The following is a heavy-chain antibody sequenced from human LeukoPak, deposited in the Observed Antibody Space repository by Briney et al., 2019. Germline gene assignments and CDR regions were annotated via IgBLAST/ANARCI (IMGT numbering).Heavy chain of an antibody. CDR3: ASGYGSGPYYKGYFDY. D-gene: IGHD3-10*01. CDR2: ISNDGART. Sequence: TGGSLRLSCSASGFTFSSYAMHWVRQAPGKGLEYVSAISNDGARTYYADSVKGRFTTSRDNSKNTLYLQMSSLRAEDTAVYYCASGYGSGPYYKGYFDYWGQGTLVTVSS. CDR1: GFTFSSYA. J-gene: IGHJ4*02. V-gene: IGHV3-64D*09.